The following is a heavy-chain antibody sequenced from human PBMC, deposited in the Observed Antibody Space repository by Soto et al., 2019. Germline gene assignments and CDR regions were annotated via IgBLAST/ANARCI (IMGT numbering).Heavy chain of an antibody. V-gene: IGHV4-59*08. Sequence: PSETLSLTCTVSGGSSSPHYWAWNRQSPRKGLEWIGYIYYAGSTSYNPSLKCRATLSLETSKSQFSLRLTSVTASDTAVYYCARLGAYFQSLDPWGQGTLVTVS. CDR1: GGSSSPHY. CDR3: ARLGAYFQSLDP. D-gene: IGHD2-21*01. CDR2: IYYAGST. J-gene: IGHJ5*02.